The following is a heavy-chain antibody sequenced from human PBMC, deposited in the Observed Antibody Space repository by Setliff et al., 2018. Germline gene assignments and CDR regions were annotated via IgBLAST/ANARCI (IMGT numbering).Heavy chain of an antibody. D-gene: IGHD3-3*01. Sequence: SETLSLTCTVSGGSISSGGYYWSWIRQHPGRGLEWIGYIYYSGSTYYNPSLKSRVTISVDTSKNQFSLKLSSVTAADTAVYYCARQVSHYDFWSGYYGYYFDYWGQGTLVTVSS. J-gene: IGHJ4*02. CDR3: ARQVSHYDFWSGYYGYYFDY. CDR1: GGSISSGGYY. CDR2: IYYSGST. V-gene: IGHV4-31*03.